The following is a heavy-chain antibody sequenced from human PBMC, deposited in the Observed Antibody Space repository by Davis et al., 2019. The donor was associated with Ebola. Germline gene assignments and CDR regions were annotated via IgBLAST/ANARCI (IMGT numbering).Heavy chain of an antibody. V-gene: IGHV3-30-3*01. CDR2: ISYDGSNK. CDR3: ARGSPIAAAGTLDY. D-gene: IGHD6-13*01. CDR1: GFTFSSYA. J-gene: IGHJ4*02. Sequence: PGGSLRLSCAASGFTFSSYAMHWVRQAPGKGLEWVAVISYDGSNKYYADSVKGRFTNSRDNSKNTLYLQMNSLRAEDTAVYYCARGSPIAAAGTLDYWGQGTLVTVSS.